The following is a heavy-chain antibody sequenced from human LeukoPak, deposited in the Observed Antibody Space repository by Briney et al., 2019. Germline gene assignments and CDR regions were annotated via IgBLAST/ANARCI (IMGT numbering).Heavy chain of an antibody. CDR3: ARSAAGMYYFDS. V-gene: IGHV4-39*01. CDR2: IYYSGST. Sequence: SETLSLTCSVSGGSISSSSYFWGWIRQPPGKGLEYIGNIYYSGSTYYNPSLMSRVTISVDTSETQFSLKLTSVTAADTAVYYCARSAAGMYYFDSWGQGTPVTVSS. CDR1: GGSISSSSYF. J-gene: IGHJ4*02. D-gene: IGHD6-13*01.